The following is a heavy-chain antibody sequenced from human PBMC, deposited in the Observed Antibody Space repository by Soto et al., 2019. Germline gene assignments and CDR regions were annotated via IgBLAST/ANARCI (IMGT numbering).Heavy chain of an antibody. V-gene: IGHV4-34*01. CDR3: ARGRRHDFWSGYLFDP. CDR2: INHSGST. Sequence: SETLSLTCAVYGGSFSGYYWSWIRQPPGKGLEWIGEINHSGSTNYNPSLKSRVTISVDTSKNQFSLKLSSVTAADTAVYYCARGRRHDFWSGYLFDPWGQGTLVTVSS. D-gene: IGHD3-3*01. CDR1: GGSFSGYY. J-gene: IGHJ5*02.